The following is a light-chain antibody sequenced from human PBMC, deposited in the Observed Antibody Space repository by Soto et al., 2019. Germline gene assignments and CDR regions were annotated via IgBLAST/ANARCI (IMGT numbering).Light chain of an antibody. CDR2: DVS. V-gene: IGLV2-11*01. Sequence: QSALTQPRSVSGSPGQSVTISCTGTSSDVDEYDYVSWYQQHPGKAPKLMIFDVSERPSGVPDRFSGSKTGNTASLTISGLQAEDEADYYCCSYAGSPYVFGTGTKVTVL. CDR1: SSDVDEYDY. J-gene: IGLJ1*01. CDR3: CSYAGSPYV.